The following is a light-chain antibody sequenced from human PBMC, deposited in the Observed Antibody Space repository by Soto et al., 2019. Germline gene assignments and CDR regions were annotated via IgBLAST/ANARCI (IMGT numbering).Light chain of an antibody. J-gene: IGKJ2*02. Sequence: DIQMTQSPSSLSASVGDRVTITCRASQSISSYLNLYQQKPGKAPKLLIYASSSLQSGVPSSFSGSGSGTDFTLTIRSLQPEDFATYYCQQSYSTPRTFGQGTKLEIK. CDR1: QSISSY. CDR3: QQSYSTPRT. CDR2: ASS. V-gene: IGKV1-39*01.